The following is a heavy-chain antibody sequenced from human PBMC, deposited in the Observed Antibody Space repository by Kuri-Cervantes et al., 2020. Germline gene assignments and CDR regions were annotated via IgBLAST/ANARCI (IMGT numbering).Heavy chain of an antibody. CDR2: INYSGTT. V-gene: IGHV4-61*01. Sequence: ESLKISCTVSGGSVSSDSYYWSWIRQPPGKGLEWIGYINYSGTTNYNPSLKSRLTMSGDTSKNQFSLKLSSVTAADTAVYYCARARGLRLFGYWGQGTLVTVSS. CDR3: ARARGLRLFGY. CDR1: GGSVSSDSYY. D-gene: IGHD5-12*01. J-gene: IGHJ4*02.